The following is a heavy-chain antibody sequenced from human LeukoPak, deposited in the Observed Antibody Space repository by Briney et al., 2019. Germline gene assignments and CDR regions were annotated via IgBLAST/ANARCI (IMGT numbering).Heavy chain of an antibody. Sequence: KTGGSLRLSCVASGFSFNGNSMNWVRQAPGKGLEWVSSISSTSAYIHYADSVKGRFTISRDNSKNTLYLQMNSLRAEDTAVYYCARDDPRIAVAGPLDYWGQGTLVTVSS. CDR1: GFSFNGNS. J-gene: IGHJ4*02. CDR3: ARDDPRIAVAGPLDY. CDR2: ISSTSAYI. D-gene: IGHD6-19*01. V-gene: IGHV3-21*01.